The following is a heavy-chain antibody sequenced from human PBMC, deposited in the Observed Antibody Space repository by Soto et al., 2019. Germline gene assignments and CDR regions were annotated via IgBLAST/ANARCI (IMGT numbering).Heavy chain of an antibody. CDR3: ARVSYYDSSGYYPYYYYGMDV. Sequence: QVQLVQSGAEVKKPGSSVKVSCKASGGTFSSYAISWVRQAPGQGLEWMGGIIPIFGTANYAQKFQGRVTITADESTSTAYMELSSLRSEDTAVYYCARVSYYDSSGYYPYYYYGMDVWGQGTTVTFSS. V-gene: IGHV1-69*01. J-gene: IGHJ6*02. D-gene: IGHD3-22*01. CDR1: GGTFSSYA. CDR2: IIPIFGTA.